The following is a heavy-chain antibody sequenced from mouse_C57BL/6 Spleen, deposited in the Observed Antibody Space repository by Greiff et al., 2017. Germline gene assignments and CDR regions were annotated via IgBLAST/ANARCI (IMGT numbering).Heavy chain of an antibody. Sequence: DVKLQESGGGLVQPGGSMKLSCVASGFTFSNYWMNWVRQSPEKGLEWVAQIRLKSDNYATHYAESVKGRFTISRDDSKSSVYLQMNNLRAEDTGIYYCTAYYSNYYAMDYWGQGTSVTVSS. D-gene: IGHD2-5*01. CDR3: TAYYSNYYAMDY. V-gene: IGHV6-3*01. J-gene: IGHJ4*01. CDR2: IRLKSDNYAT. CDR1: GFTFSNYW.